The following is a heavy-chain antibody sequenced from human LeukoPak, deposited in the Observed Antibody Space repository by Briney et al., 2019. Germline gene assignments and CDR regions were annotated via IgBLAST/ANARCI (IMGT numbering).Heavy chain of an antibody. CDR3: VKDNPLDY. Sequence: GGSLRLSCAASGFSFSSCGMYWVRQAPGKGLEWVAFIWYDGSNKYYADSVKGRFTISRDNSKNTLYLHINSLRAEDTAVYYCVKDNPLDYWGQGTLVIVSS. CDR1: GFSFSSCG. D-gene: IGHD1-14*01. V-gene: IGHV3-30*02. CDR2: IWYDGSNK. J-gene: IGHJ4*02.